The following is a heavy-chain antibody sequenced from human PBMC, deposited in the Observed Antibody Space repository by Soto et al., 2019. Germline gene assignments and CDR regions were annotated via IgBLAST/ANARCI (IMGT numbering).Heavy chain of an antibody. CDR2: IGGSGGST. Sequence: PGGSLRLSCAASGFTFSSYAMSWVRQAPGKEQERVSAIGGSGGSTYYADSVKGRFTISRDNSKNTLYLQMNSLRAEDTAVYYCAKDHCSGGSCYSEWAPYYYYGMDVWGQGTTVTVSS. CDR1: GFTFSSYA. CDR3: AKDHCSGGSCYSEWAPYYYYGMDV. V-gene: IGHV3-23*01. J-gene: IGHJ6*02. D-gene: IGHD2-15*01.